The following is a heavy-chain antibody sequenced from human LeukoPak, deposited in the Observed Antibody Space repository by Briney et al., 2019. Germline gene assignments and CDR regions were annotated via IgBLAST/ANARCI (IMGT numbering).Heavy chain of an antibody. J-gene: IGHJ4*02. Sequence: TSETLSLTCSVPGGSFSSHFWSWIRQPPGKGLEWIGYMLDSENTKANPCFQSRLSLSADTSKNQFSLRLTSVTAADTAVYYCSTIKRGNIFGYFDFWGQGILVTVSP. CDR1: GGSFSSHF. CDR3: STIKRGNIFGYFDF. D-gene: IGHD5-18*01. CDR2: MLDSENT. V-gene: IGHV4-59*11.